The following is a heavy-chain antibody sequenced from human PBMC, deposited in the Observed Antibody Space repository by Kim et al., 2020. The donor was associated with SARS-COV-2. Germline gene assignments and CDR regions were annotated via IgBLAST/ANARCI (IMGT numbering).Heavy chain of an antibody. Sequence: YYEASVKDRFTIARDKAKNSLYLQMNSLRDEDTAVYYCAREGGSPGWCDPWGQGTLVTVSS. J-gene: IGHJ5*02. CDR3: AREGGSPGWCDP. D-gene: IGHD3-16*01. V-gene: IGHV3-48*02.